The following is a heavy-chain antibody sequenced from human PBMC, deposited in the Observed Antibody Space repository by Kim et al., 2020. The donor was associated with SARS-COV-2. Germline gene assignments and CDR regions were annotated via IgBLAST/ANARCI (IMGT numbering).Heavy chain of an antibody. V-gene: IGHV3-7*03. D-gene: IGHD6-19*01. CDR3: ARDGIAVAGNYYYYGMDV. CDR2: RKQDGSEK. J-gene: IGHJ6*02. Sequence: GGSLRLSCAASGFTFSSYWMSWVRQAPGKGLEWVANRKQDGSEKYYVDSVKGRFTISRDNAKNSLYLQMNSLRAEDTAVYYCARDGIAVAGNYYYYGMDVWGQGTTVTVSS. CDR1: GFTFSSYW.